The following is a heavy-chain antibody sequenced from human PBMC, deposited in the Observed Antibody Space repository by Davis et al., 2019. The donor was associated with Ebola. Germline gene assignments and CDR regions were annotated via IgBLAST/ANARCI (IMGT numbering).Heavy chain of an antibody. D-gene: IGHD3-10*01. Sequence: SETLSLTCAVSGWSFSGYYWSWIRQPPGKGLEWIGEINHSGTTNYNPSLKSRVTISVDTSKNQFSLKLSSVTAADTAVDYCARSRWFRGRDAFDIWGQGTMVTVSS. CDR1: GWSFSGYY. J-gene: IGHJ3*02. V-gene: IGHV4-34*01. CDR3: ARSRWFRGRDAFDI. CDR2: INHSGTT.